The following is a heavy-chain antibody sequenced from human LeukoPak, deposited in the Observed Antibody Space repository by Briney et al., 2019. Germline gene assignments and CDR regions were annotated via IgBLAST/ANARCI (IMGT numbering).Heavy chain of an antibody. CDR3: ARDHPRSIAVAGRYYYYGMDV. J-gene: IGHJ6*02. Sequence: ASVKVSCKASGYTFTSYGISWVRQPPGQGLEWMGWISAYNGNTNYAQKLQGRVTMTTDTSTSTAYMELRSLRSDDTAVYYCARDHPRSIAVAGRYYYYGMDVWGQGTTVTVSS. D-gene: IGHD6-19*01. CDR1: GYTFTSYG. V-gene: IGHV1-18*01. CDR2: ISAYNGNT.